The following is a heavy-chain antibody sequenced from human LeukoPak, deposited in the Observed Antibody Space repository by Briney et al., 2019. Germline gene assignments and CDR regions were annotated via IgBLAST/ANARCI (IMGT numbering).Heavy chain of an antibody. CDR2: IYPGDSDT. CDR3: ARSDTAMGRLDY. CDR1: GYKLTNNW. Sequence: GESLKISCKISGYKLTNNWIGWVRQVPGKGLEWMGIIYPGDSDTRYSPSFQGQVTISADKSISTAYLQWSSLKASDTAMYYCARSDTAMGRLDYWGQGTLVTVSS. D-gene: IGHD5-18*01. J-gene: IGHJ4*02. V-gene: IGHV5-51*01.